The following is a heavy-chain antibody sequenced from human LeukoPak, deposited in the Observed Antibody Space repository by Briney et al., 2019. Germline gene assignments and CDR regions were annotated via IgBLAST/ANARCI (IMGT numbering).Heavy chain of an antibody. CDR1: GGSFSGYY. CDR2: INHSGST. J-gene: IGHJ4*01. V-gene: IGHV4-34*01. CDR3: ASRGYKAPFDS. D-gene: IGHD6-25*01. Sequence: SETLSLTCAVYGGSFSGYYWSWIRQPPGKGLEWIGEINHSGSTNYNPSLKSRVTISVDTSKNQFSLKLSSVTAADTAVYYCASRGYKAPFDSWGQEPWSPSPQ.